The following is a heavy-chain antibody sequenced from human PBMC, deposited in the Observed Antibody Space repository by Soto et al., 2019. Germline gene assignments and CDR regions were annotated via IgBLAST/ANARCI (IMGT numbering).Heavy chain of an antibody. J-gene: IGHJ4*02. D-gene: IGHD3-10*01. V-gene: IGHV4-39*01. CDR3: ARHWYGSGSELDY. CDR2: IYYSGST. CDR1: GGSISSSSYY. Sequence: SETLSLTCTVSGGSISSSSYYWGWIRQPPGKGLEWIGSIYYSGSTYYNPSLKSRVTISVDTSKNQFSLKLSSVTAADTAVYYCARHWYGSGSELDYWGQGTLVTVSS.